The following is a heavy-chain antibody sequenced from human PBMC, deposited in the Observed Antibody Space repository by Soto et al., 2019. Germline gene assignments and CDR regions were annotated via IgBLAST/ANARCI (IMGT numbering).Heavy chain of an antibody. J-gene: IGHJ4*02. V-gene: IGHV4-34*01. Sequence: PSETLSLTCAVYGGPFSGYYWSWIRQPPGKGLEWIGEINHSGSTNYNPSLKSRVTISVDTSKNQFSLKLSSVTAADTAVYYCARAGFWSGQGYWGQGTLVTVS. D-gene: IGHD3-3*01. CDR2: INHSGST. CDR3: ARAGFWSGQGY. CDR1: GGPFSGYY.